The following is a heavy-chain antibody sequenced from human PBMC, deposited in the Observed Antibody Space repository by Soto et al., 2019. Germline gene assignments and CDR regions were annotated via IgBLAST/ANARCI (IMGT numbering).Heavy chain of an antibody. CDR3: ARGGGWYVWFDP. J-gene: IGHJ5*02. CDR1: GYTFTSYA. CDR2: INAGNGNT. D-gene: IGHD6-19*01. V-gene: IGHV1-3*01. Sequence: VKVSCKASGYTFTSYAMHWVRQAPGQRLEWMGWINAGNGNTKYSQKFQGRVTITRDTSASTAYMELSSLRSEDTAVYYCARGGGWYVWFDPWGQGTLVTVSS.